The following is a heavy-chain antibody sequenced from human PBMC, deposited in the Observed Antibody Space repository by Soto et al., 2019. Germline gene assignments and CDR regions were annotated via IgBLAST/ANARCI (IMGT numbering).Heavy chain of an antibody. D-gene: IGHD3-9*01. J-gene: IGHJ4*02. V-gene: IGHV1-2*02. CDR3: ARPPGYVSDWYYFDL. Sequence: VKVSCKASGYTFTGYYMHWVRQAPGQGFEWMGRISPKSGGTNYAQKFQGRVTMTWDTSLNTAYMELSSLMFEDTAVYYCARPPGYVSDWYYFDLWGQGTLVTVSS. CDR2: ISPKSGGT. CDR1: GYTFTGYY.